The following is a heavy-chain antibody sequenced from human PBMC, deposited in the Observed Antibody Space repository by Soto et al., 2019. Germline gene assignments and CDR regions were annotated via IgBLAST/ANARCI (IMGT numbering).Heavy chain of an antibody. CDR1: GFTFSSYG. Sequence: GGSLRLSCAASGFTFSSYGMHWVRQAPGKGLEWVAVISYDGSNKYYADSVKGRFTISRDNSKNTLYLQMNSLRAEDTAVYYCANGDDPDYYDSSGYHNPFDYRGQGTLVTVSS. CDR3: ANGDDPDYYDSSGYHNPFDY. J-gene: IGHJ4*02. CDR2: ISYDGSNK. D-gene: IGHD3-22*01. V-gene: IGHV3-30*18.